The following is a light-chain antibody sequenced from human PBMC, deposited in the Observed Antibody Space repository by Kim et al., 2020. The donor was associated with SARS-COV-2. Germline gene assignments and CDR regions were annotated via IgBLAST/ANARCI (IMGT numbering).Light chain of an antibody. CDR1: ALPKQY. V-gene: IGLV3-25*03. CDR3: QSADSSGTYWV. J-gene: IGLJ3*02. CDR2: NHS. Sequence: SYELTQPPSVSVSPGQTARITCSGDALPKQYAYWYQQKPGQAPVLVIYNHSERPSVIPERFSGSSSGTTVTLTISGVQAEDEADYYCQSADSSGTYWVFGGGTQLTVL.